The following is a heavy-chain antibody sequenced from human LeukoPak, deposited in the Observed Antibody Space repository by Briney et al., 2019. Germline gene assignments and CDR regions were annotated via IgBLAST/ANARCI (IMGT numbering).Heavy chain of an antibody. Sequence: PGGSLRLSCAASGFTFSSYNMNWVRQAPGKGLEWVSSISSSSSYIYYTDSVKGRFTISRDNAKNSLYLQMNSLRAEDTAVYYCAGRPLGYCSGGSCWEDYFDYWGQGILVTVSS. D-gene: IGHD2-15*01. CDR2: ISSSSSYI. CDR3: AGRPLGYCSGGSCWEDYFDY. CDR1: GFTFSSYN. V-gene: IGHV3-21*01. J-gene: IGHJ4*02.